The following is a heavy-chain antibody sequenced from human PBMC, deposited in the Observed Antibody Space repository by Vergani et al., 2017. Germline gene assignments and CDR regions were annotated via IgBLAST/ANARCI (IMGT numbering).Heavy chain of an antibody. D-gene: IGHD6-19*01. V-gene: IGHV3-30-3*01. J-gene: IGHJ3*02. CDR3: ARDDIAVAGNAFDI. CDR2: ISYDGSNK. Sequence: VRQAPGKGLEWVAVISYDGSNKYYADSVKGRFTISRDNSKNTLYLQMNSQRAEDTAVYYCARDDIAVAGNAFDIWGQGTMVTVSS.